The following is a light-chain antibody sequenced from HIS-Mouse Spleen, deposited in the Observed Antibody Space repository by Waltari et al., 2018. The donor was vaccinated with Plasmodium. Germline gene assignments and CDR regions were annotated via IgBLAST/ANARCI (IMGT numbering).Light chain of an antibody. J-gene: IGKJ3*01. CDR1: QSVSSN. CDR2: GAS. Sequence: EIVMTQSPATLSVSPGERATLSCRASQSVSSNLAWYQQKTCHAPRLLIYGASTRATGIPARFSGSGSGTEFTLTISSLQSEYFSVYYCQQYNNWSFTFGPGTKVDIK. V-gene: IGKV3-15*01. CDR3: QQYNNWSFT.